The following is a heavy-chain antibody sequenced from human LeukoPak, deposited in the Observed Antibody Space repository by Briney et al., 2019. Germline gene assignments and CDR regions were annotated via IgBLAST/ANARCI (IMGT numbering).Heavy chain of an antibody. CDR2: ISGSGGST. CDR3: AKTGGAISYS. D-gene: IGHD4/OR15-4a*01. J-gene: IGHJ4*02. V-gene: IGHV3-23*01. CDR1: GFAASGFTFSTFG. Sequence: GGSLRLSCAASGFAASGFTFSTFGMHWVRQAPGKGLEWVSAISGSGGSTYYADSVKGRFTISRDNSKNTLYLQMNSLRAEDTAVYYCAKTGGAISYSWGQGTLVTVSS.